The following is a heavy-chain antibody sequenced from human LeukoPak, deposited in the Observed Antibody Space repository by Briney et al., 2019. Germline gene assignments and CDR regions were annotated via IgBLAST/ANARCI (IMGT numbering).Heavy chain of an antibody. V-gene: IGHV3-7*01. CDR2: INQDGSEK. J-gene: IGHJ6*02. CDR1: GSTFSSYA. D-gene: IGHD3-22*01. CDR3: ARVGYYESSGYYSRPTYYYGMDV. Sequence: GGSLRLSCAASGSTFSSYAMSRVRQAPGKGLEWVANINQDGSEKYYVDSVKGRFTISRDNAKNSLYLQMNSLRDEDTAVYYCARVGYYESSGYYSRPTYYYGMDVWGQGTTVTVSS.